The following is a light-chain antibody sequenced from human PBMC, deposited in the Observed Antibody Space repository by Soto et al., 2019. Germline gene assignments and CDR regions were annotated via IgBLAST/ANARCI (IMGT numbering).Light chain of an antibody. CDR1: QSVSSNF. CDR3: QQYGTSPPGVT. Sequence: DIVLTQSPGTLSLSPGERATLSCRASQSVSSNFLAWYQQKPGQAPRLLIYGASKRATGIPDRFSGSGSETDFALTIIGREPEDFAVYYCQQYGTSPPGVTFGPGTKVDMK. V-gene: IGKV3-20*01. J-gene: IGKJ3*01. CDR2: GAS.